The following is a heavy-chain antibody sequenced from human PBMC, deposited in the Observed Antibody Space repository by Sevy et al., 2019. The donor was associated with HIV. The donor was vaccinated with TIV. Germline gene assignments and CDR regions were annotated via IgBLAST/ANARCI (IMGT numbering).Heavy chain of an antibody. Sequence: GESLKISCKSSGYTFSKYWIAWVRQMPGKGLEWMVTIYPRCSDAIYSPVFQGHVTISDDKSINTAYLQWKRLEDSDTATYYCARQGAFTVFGVVEYAFDIWGQGTMVTVSS. CDR2: IYPRCSDA. CDR1: GYTFSKYW. D-gene: IGHD1-26*01. V-gene: IGHV5-51*01. CDR3: ARQGAFTVFGVVEYAFDI. J-gene: IGHJ3*02.